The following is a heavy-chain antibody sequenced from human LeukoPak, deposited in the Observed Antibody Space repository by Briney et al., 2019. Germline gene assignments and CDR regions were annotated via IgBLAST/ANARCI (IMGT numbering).Heavy chain of an antibody. Sequence: GGSLRLSCVASGFPFSSYWMTWVRQAPGKGLEWVANIKQDGSKKSYVDSVKGRFTISRDNAKNSLYLQMNSLRAEDTAVYYCAKGVDYCSGGSCPADYWGPGTLVTVSS. D-gene: IGHD2-15*01. CDR1: GFPFSSYW. V-gene: IGHV3-7*01. CDR2: IKQDGSKK. J-gene: IGHJ4*02. CDR3: AKGVDYCSGGSCPADY.